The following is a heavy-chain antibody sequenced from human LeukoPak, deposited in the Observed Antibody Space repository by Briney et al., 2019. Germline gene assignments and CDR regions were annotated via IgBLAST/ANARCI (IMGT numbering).Heavy chain of an antibody. Sequence: SVKVSCKAPGGTFSSYAISWVRQAPGQGREWMGRIIPILGIANYAQKFQGRVTIIADKSTSTAYMELSSLRSEDTAVYYCATPGAYYGSGSSYFDYWGPGTLVTVSS. D-gene: IGHD3-10*01. J-gene: IGHJ4*02. CDR3: ATPGAYYGSGSSYFDY. CDR1: GGTFSSYA. V-gene: IGHV1-69*04. CDR2: IIPILGIA.